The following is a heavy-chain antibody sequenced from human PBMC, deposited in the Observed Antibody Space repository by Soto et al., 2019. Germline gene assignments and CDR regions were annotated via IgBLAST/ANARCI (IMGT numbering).Heavy chain of an antibody. CDR1: GGSISGDYYH. D-gene: IGHD2-21*02. J-gene: IGHJ6*02. CDR3: AREDDGGDRDYYGLDV. CDR2: IHFSGSV. Sequence: SETLSLTCTVSGGSISGDYYHWTWIRQSPGKGLEWIGYIHFSGSVLYNPSFKSRPTISVDTSKNLFSLHLRSVTAADTAVYFCAREDDGGDRDYYGLDVWGQGTTVTVSS. V-gene: IGHV4-30-4*08.